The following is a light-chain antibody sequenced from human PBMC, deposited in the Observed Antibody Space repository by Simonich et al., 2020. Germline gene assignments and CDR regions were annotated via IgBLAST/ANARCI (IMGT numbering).Light chain of an antibody. CDR3: CSYAGSYTLV. J-gene: IGLJ3*02. V-gene: IGLV2-11*01. Sequence: QSALTQPRSVSGSPGQSVTISCTGTSSDVGGYNYVSLYQQPPGKAPKLMLYDVSKRPTGVPDCVSGSKSGNTASLTISGLQAEDEADYYCCSYAGSYTLVFGGGTKLTVL. CDR2: DVS. CDR1: SSDVGGYNY.